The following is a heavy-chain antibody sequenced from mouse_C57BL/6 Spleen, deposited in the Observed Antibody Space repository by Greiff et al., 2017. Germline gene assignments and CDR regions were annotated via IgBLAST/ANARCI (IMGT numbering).Heavy chain of an antibody. V-gene: IGHV3-8*01. Sequence: EVKLMESGPGLAKPSQTLSLTCSVTGYSITSDYWNWIRKFPGNKLEYMGYISDSGSTYYNPSLKRRISITRDTSKNQYYLQLKSGTTEDKATDYCARGEPVWFAYWGQGTLVTVSA. CDR2: ISDSGST. CDR3: ARGEPVWFAY. J-gene: IGHJ3*01. CDR1: GYSITSDY.